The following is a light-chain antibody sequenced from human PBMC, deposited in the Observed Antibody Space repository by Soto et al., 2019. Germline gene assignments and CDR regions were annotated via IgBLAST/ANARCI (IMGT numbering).Light chain of an antibody. Sequence: ELVLTQSPATQSLSPGERATLSCRASQSVSSYLAWYQQKPGQAPRLLIYDASNRATGIPARFSASGLGTEFTLTISSLQSEDFATYYCQQYNGYSWTFGQGTKVDNK. CDR3: QQYNGYSWT. V-gene: IGKV3-11*01. CDR2: DAS. J-gene: IGKJ1*01. CDR1: QSVSSY.